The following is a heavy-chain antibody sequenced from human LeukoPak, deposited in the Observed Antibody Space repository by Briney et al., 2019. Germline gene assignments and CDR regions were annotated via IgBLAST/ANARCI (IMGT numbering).Heavy chain of an antibody. J-gene: IGHJ4*02. Sequence: GASVKVSCKASGYTFTGYCMHWVRQAPGQGLEWMGWINPNSGGTNYAQKFQGRVTMTRDTSISTAYMELSRLRSDDTAVYYCARVGGLGYCSSTSCYGGYWGQGTLVTVSS. CDR2: INPNSGGT. CDR1: GYTFTGYC. D-gene: IGHD2-2*01. V-gene: IGHV1-2*02. CDR3: ARVGGLGYCSSTSCYGGY.